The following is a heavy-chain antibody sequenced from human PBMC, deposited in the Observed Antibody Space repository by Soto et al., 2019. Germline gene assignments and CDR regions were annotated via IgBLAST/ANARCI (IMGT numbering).Heavy chain of an antibody. J-gene: IGHJ4*02. CDR1: HGSISHNS. CDR3: ARARSNNWYDFDA. CDR2: IFSSGIT. D-gene: IGHD6-13*01. V-gene: IGHV4-4*07. Sequence: QVQLRESGPGLVKSSETLSLTCTVSHGSISHNSWSWIRQPAGKGLEWVGRIFSSGITKYNPSLKSRVTMSVETSKNLFSLNLTSLTAADTAIYYCARARSNNWYDFDAWGRGVPVTVSS.